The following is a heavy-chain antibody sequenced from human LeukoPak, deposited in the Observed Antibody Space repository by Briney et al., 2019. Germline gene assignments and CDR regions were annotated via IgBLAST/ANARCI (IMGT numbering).Heavy chain of an antibody. V-gene: IGHV4-39*01. D-gene: IGHD5-18*01. J-gene: IGHJ4*02. Sequence: PSETLSLTCTVPGGSISSSSYYWGWIRQPPGKGLEWIGSIYYSGSTYYNPSLKSRVTISVDTSKNQFSLKLSSVTAADTAVYYCARRTVNTASFDYWGQGTLVTVSS. CDR2: IYYSGST. CDR1: GGSISSSSYY. CDR3: ARRTVNTASFDY.